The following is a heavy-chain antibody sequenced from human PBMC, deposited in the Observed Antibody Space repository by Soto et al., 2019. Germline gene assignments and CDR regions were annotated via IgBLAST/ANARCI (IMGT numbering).Heavy chain of an antibody. CDR2: INHSGST. Sequence: QVQLQQWGAGLLKPSETLSLTCAVYGGSLSGYYWSWIRQPPGKGLEWIGEINHSGSTNNNPSLKSRVTISVDTSKNQFSLKLSSVTAADTAVYYCARVPFDPWGQGTLVTVSS. V-gene: IGHV4-34*01. J-gene: IGHJ5*02. D-gene: IGHD3-10*01. CDR3: ARVPFDP. CDR1: GGSLSGYY.